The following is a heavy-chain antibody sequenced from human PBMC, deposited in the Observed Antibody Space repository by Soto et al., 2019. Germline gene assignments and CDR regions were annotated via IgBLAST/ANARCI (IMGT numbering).Heavy chain of an antibody. D-gene: IGHD3-10*01. J-gene: IGHJ4*02. CDR1: GGTFSSYA. CDR3: TRDGYDGSGSPYPAY. Sequence: SVKVSCKTSGGTFSSYAISWVRQAPGQGLELMGGIIPIFGTANYAQKFQGRVTITAXXXXXXTXMXLXXXXSEXTAVYYCTRDGYDGSGSPYPAYWGPGTQVPVSS. CDR2: IIPIFGTA. V-gene: IGHV1-69*13.